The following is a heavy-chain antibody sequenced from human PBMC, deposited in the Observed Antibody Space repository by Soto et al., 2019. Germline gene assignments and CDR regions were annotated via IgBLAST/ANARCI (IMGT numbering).Heavy chain of an antibody. D-gene: IGHD6-25*01. V-gene: IGHV3-33*01. J-gene: IGHJ4*02. CDR2: IWFDGSRE. CDR3: VGGRPRAVSTLPLFDS. Sequence: QVQLVESGGGVVQPGRSLRLSCVASGFTVSNIGMHWVRQAPGKGLEWVAVIWFDGSREYYADSVRGRFTISRDNSKNTLYLQMNSLRADDSALYYCVGGRPRAVSTLPLFDSWGQGALVTVSS. CDR1: GFTVSNIG.